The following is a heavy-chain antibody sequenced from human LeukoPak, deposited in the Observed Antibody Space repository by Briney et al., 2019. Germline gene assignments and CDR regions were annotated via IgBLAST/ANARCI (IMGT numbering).Heavy chain of an antibody. CDR1: GFTFSSYA. V-gene: IGHV3-64*01. CDR3: ATLGGGSYGDY. D-gene: IGHD1-26*01. Sequence: GGSLRLSCAASGFTFSSYAMHWVRQAPGKGLEYVSAISSNGGSTYYANSVKGRFTISRDNSKNTLYLQMGSLRAEDMAVYYCATLGGGSYGDYWGQGTLVTVSS. J-gene: IGHJ4*02. CDR2: ISSNGGST.